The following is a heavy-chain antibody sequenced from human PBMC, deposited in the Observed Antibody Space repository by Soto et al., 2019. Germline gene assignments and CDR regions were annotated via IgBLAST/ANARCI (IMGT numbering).Heavy chain of an antibody. CDR3: ARRSPYYYDSSGYYPVFDY. CDR1: GGSISSYY. D-gene: IGHD3-22*01. V-gene: IGHV4-59*08. CDR2: IYYSGST. J-gene: IGHJ4*02. Sequence: SETLSLTCTVSGGSISSYYWSWIRQPPGKGLEWIGYIYYSGSTNYNPSLKSRVTISVDTSKNQFSLKLSSVTAADTAVYYCARRSPYYYDSSGYYPVFDYWGQGTLVTVSS.